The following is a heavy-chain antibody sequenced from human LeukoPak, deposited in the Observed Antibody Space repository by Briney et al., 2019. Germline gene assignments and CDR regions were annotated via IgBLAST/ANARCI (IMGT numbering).Heavy chain of an antibody. CDR1: GFTFSSYA. D-gene: IGHD3-16*01. CDR2: ISGSGGST. V-gene: IGHV3-23*01. J-gene: IGHJ6*02. CDR3: AKGGNRIGAFDDYYYYGMDV. Sequence: GGSLRLSCAASGFTFSSYAMSWVRHAPGKGLEWVSAISGSGGSTYYADSVKGRFTNSRDNSKNTLYLQMNSLRAEDTAVYYCAKGGNRIGAFDDYYYYGMDVWGQGTTVTVSS.